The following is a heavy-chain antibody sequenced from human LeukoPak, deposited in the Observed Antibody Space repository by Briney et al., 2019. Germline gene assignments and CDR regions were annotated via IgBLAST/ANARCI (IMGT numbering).Heavy chain of an antibody. CDR2: INPGGDNT. V-gene: IGHV1-46*01. J-gene: IGHJ3*02. Sequence: ASVKVSCKASGYTFTKSYIHWVRQAPGQRLEWMGLINPGGDNTKYAQNFQGRVTMTSDTSARTVYMELSSLSSEDTAIYYCARIRDGYNDACDIWGQGTVVTVPS. CDR1: GYTFTKSY. D-gene: IGHD5-24*01. CDR3: ARIRDGYNDACDI.